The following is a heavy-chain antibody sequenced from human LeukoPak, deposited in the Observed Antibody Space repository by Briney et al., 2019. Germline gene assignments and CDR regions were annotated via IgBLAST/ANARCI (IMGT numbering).Heavy chain of an antibody. V-gene: IGHV5-51*01. CDR2: IYPGDSDT. J-gene: IGHJ4*02. D-gene: IGHD1-1*01. Sequence: GESLKISCKGSGYNFTTYWIGWVRQMPGKGLEWMAIIYPGDSDTRYSPSFEGQVTISADKSISTAYLQWSSLKASDTAIYYCARHETGPYFDYWGQGTLVTVSS. CDR3: ARHETGPYFDY. CDR1: GYNFTTYW.